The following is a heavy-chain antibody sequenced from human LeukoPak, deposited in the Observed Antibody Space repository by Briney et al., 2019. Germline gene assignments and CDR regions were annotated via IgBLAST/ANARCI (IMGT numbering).Heavy chain of an antibody. D-gene: IGHD6-19*01. CDR1: GFTFSSYA. V-gene: IGHV3-64*01. J-gene: IGHJ4*02. Sequence: TGGSRRLSCAASGFTFSSYAMHWVRQAPGKGLEYVSAISSNGGSTYYANSVKGRFTISRDNSKNTLYLQMGSLRAEDMAVYYCARDSIAVAGTIDYWGQGTLVTVSS. CDR2: ISSNGGST. CDR3: ARDSIAVAGTIDY.